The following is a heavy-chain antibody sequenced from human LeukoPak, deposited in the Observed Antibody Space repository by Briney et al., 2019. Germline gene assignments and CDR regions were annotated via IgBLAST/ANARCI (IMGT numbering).Heavy chain of an antibody. Sequence: ASVKVSCKASGYTFTGYYMHWVRRAPGQGLEWMGRFNPNSGGTNYAQKFQGRVTMTRDTSISTAYMELGRLRSDDTAVYYCARDGGSGGSPLQFTPDYWGQGTLVTVSS. CDR2: FNPNSGGT. V-gene: IGHV1-2*06. J-gene: IGHJ4*02. CDR1: GYTFTGYY. CDR3: ARDGGSGGSPLQFTPDY. D-gene: IGHD2-15*01.